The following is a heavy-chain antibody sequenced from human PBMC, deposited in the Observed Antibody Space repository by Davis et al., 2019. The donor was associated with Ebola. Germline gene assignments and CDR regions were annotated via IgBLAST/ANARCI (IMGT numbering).Heavy chain of an antibody. CDR2: INHSGST. V-gene: IGHV4-34*01. D-gene: IGHD1-26*01. Sequence: ESLKISCAASGFTFSSYWMTWVRQAPGKGLEWIGEINHSGSTNYNPSLKSRVTISVDTSKNQFSLKLSSVTAADTAVYYCARDPLGLGYMDVWGKGTTVTVSS. CDR3: ARDPLGLGYMDV. J-gene: IGHJ6*03. CDR1: GFTFSSYW.